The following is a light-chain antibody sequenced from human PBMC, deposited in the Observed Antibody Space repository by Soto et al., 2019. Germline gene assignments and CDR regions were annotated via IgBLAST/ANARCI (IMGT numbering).Light chain of an antibody. CDR2: GAS. Sequence: EIVLAQSPGTLSLSPVERAALLCGARQSVNSTLAWDQQKPGQAPRRVIYGASNRATCIPARFSGSGSGTEFARTISSLQSEDFAVYDCQEYNSWPPHTFGGGTKVDIK. CDR1: QSVNST. CDR3: QEYNSWPPHT. V-gene: IGKV3-15*01. J-gene: IGKJ4*01.